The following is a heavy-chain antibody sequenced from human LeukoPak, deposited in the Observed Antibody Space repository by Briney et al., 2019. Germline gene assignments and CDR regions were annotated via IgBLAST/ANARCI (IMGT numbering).Heavy chain of an antibody. J-gene: IGHJ4*02. V-gene: IGHV1-2*02. CDR2: INPNSGGT. D-gene: IGHD3-10*01. Sequence: ASVKVSCKASGYTFTGYYMHWMRHAPGQGLEWMGWINPNSGGTNYAQKFQGRVTMTRDTSISTAYMELRRLRSDDTAVYYCARDGSGSYLHYWGQGTLVTVSS. CDR1: GYTFTGYY. CDR3: ARDGSGSYLHY.